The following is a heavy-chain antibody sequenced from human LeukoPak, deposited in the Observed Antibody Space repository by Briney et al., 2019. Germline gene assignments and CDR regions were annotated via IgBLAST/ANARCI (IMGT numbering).Heavy chain of an antibody. V-gene: IGHV1-69*01. CDR1: GGTFSSYA. CDR3: ARSPFPPHHNAYYYMDV. J-gene: IGHJ6*03. D-gene: IGHD1-1*01. CDR2: IIPIFGTA. Sequence: GSSVKVSCKASGGTFSSYAISWVRQAPGQGLEWMGGIIPIFGTANYAQKFQGRVTITADESTSTAYMELSSLRSEDTAVYYCARSPFPPHHNAYYYMDVWGKGTTVTVPS.